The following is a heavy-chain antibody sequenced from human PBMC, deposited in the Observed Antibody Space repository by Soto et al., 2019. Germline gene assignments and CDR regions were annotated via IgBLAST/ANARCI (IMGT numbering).Heavy chain of an antibody. Sequence: PSETLSLTCTVSGGSISSSSYYWGWIRQPPGKGLEWIGSIYYSGSTNYNPSLKSRVTISVDTSKNQFSLKLSSVTAADTAVYYCARLKIAAVNNWFDPWGQGTLVTVSS. CDR2: IYYSGST. V-gene: IGHV4-39*07. D-gene: IGHD6-13*01. CDR1: GGSISSSSYY. J-gene: IGHJ5*02. CDR3: ARLKIAAVNNWFDP.